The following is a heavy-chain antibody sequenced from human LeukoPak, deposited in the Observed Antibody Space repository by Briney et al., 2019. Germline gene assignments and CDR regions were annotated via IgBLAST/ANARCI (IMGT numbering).Heavy chain of an antibody. CDR2: IYPGDSDT. CDR1: GYSFTSYW. Sequence: GESLKISCKGSGYSFTSYWIGWVRHMPGKGLEWMGIIYPGDSDTRYSPSFQGQVTISADKSISTAYLQWSSLKASDTAMYYCARQAVAGLGSYYGMDVWGQGTTVTVS. D-gene: IGHD6-19*01. CDR3: ARQAVAGLGSYYGMDV. V-gene: IGHV5-51*01. J-gene: IGHJ6*02.